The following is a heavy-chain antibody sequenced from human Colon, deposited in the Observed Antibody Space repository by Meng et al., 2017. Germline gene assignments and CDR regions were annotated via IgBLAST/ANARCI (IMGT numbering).Heavy chain of an antibody. Sequence: SETLSLTCTVSGGSVRNDTYYWSWIRLTPGKGLEWIGYLYYNGLTNYNPSLSSRLTISLDTSKNQFSLKLTSVTAADTALYYCARVNGDYEVISFDPWGQGTLVTVSS. V-gene: IGHV4-61*01. J-gene: IGHJ5*02. CDR3: ARVNGDYEVISFDP. D-gene: IGHD4-17*01. CDR1: GGSVRNDTYY. CDR2: LYYNGLT.